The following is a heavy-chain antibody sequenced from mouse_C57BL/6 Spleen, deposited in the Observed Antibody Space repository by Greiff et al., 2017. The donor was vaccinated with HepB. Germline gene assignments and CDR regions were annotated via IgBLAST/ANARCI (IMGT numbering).Heavy chain of an antibody. J-gene: IGHJ2*01. D-gene: IGHD1-1*01. CDR1: GYTFTSYW. Sequence: QVQLQQPGAELVKPGASVKLSCKASGYTFTSYWMHWVKQRPGQGLEWIGMIHPNSGSTNYNEKFKSKATLTVDKSSSTAYMQLSSLTSEDTAVYYCARAMDIFITTVVSTEGFDYWGQGTTVTVSS. V-gene: IGHV1-64*01. CDR2: IHPNSGST. CDR3: ARAMDIFITTVVSTEGFDY.